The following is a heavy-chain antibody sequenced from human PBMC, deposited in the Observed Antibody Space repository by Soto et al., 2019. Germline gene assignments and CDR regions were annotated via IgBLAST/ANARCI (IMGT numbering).Heavy chain of an antibody. J-gene: IGHJ4*02. V-gene: IGHV3-7*01. CDR2: IKQDGSEK. D-gene: IGHD6-19*01. CDR3: ARAVAGFDY. Sequence: GGSLRLSCAASGFPFTSYWMSWVRQAPGKGLEWVANIKQDGSEKYYVDSVEGRFIISRDNAKNSLYLQMNSLRAEDTAVYYCARAVAGFDYWGQGTLVTVSS. CDR1: GFPFTSYW.